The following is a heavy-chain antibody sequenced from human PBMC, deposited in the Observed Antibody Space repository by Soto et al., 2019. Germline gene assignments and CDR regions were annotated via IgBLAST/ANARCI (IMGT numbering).Heavy chain of an antibody. CDR2: IIPIFGTA. CDR3: ARDDIAVAGTKYYYYGMDV. D-gene: IGHD6-19*01. V-gene: IGHV1-69*13. CDR1: GYTFSSYA. Sequence: ASVKVSCKASGYTFSSYAISWVRQAPGQGLEWMGGIIPIFGTANYAQKFQGRVTITADESTSTAYMELSSLRSEDTAVYYCARDDIAVAGTKYYYYGMDVWGQGTTVTVSS. J-gene: IGHJ6*02.